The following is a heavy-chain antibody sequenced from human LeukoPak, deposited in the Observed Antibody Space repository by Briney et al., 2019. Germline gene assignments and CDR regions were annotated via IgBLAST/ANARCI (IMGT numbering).Heavy chain of an antibody. V-gene: IGHV1-2*02. D-gene: IGHD1-1*01. CDR3: ARAHWNAFDI. CDR2: INPNSGGT. Sequence: GASVKVSCKASGYTFTGYYMHWVRQAPGQGLEWMGWINPNSGGTNYAQKFQGRVTVTRDTSTSTVYMELSSLRSEDTAVYYCARAHWNAFDIWGQGTMVTVSS. CDR1: GYTFTGYY. J-gene: IGHJ3*02.